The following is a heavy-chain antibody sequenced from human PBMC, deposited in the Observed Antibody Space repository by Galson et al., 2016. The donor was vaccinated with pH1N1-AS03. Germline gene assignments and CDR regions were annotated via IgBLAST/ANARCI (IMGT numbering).Heavy chain of an antibody. J-gene: IGHJ6*02. V-gene: IGHV5-51*01. CDR2: FHPGDSDT. CDR1: GYRFSTYY. CDR3: ARHSQCTRGTCYSSYFYALDV. Sequence: QSGAEVKKPGESLNISCQGSGYRFSTYYIAWVRQMPGKGLEWMGIFHPGDSDTKYHPSFQGLVTMSADKSTNTAYLHWSSLKASDTALFYCARHSQCTRGTCYSSYFYALDVWGRGTAVTVS. D-gene: IGHD4-11*01.